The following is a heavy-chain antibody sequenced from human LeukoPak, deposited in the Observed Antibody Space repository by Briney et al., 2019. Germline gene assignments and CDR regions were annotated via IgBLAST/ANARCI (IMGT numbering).Heavy chain of an antibody. CDR1: GFAFSSYG. D-gene: IGHD3-22*01. CDR3: ATTYYYDSSGYFEDAFDI. CDR2: ISYDGSNK. V-gene: IGHV3-30*03. Sequence: GGSLRLSCAASGFAFSSYGMHWVRQAPGKGLEWVAVISYDGSNKYYADSVKGRFTISRDNSKNTLYLQMNSLRAEDTAVYYCATTYYYDSSGYFEDAFDIWGQGTMVTVSS. J-gene: IGHJ3*02.